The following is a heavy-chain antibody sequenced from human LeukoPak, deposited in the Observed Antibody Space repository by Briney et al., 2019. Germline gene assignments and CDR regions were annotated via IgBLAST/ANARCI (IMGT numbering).Heavy chain of an antibody. V-gene: IGHV3-21*06. D-gene: IGHD1-7*01. CDR3: ARDLTGTTGY. J-gene: IGHJ4*02. Sequence: PGGSLRLSCAASGFTFSSYSMNWVRQAPGKGLEWVSFISSSSSYIYYADSVKGRFTISRDNAKNSLYLQMNSLRAEDTAVCYCARDLTGTTGYWGQGTLVTVSS. CDR1: GFTFSSYS. CDR2: ISSSSSYI.